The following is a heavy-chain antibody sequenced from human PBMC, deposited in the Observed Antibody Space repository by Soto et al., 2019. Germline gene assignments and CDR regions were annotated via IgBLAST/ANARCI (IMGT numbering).Heavy chain of an antibody. CDR3: ASSITIFGVVPASAFDI. J-gene: IGHJ3*02. V-gene: IGHV1-46*01. CDR2: INPSGGST. Sequence: GASVKVSCKASGYTFTSYYMHWVRQAPGQGLEWMGIINPSGGSTSYAQKFQGRVTMTRDTPTSTVYMELSSLRSEDTAVYYCASSITIFGVVPASAFDIWGQGTMVTVSS. CDR1: GYTFTSYY. D-gene: IGHD3-3*01.